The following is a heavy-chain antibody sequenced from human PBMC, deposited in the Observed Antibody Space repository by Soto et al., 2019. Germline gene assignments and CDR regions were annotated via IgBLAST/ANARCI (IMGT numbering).Heavy chain of an antibody. Sequence: QITLKESGPTLVKPTQTLTLTCTFSGFSLSTSGVGVGWIRQPPGKALEWLALIYWDDDKRYSPSLKSRLTITKYHSKIQVVLTITKKDPVDTNTYSCAHNYDSGGYYDVPFDYWGQGTLVTFSS. CDR1: GFSLSTSGVG. D-gene: IGHD3-22*01. J-gene: IGHJ4*02. CDR2: IYWDDDK. V-gene: IGHV2-5*02. CDR3: AHNYDSGGYYDVPFDY.